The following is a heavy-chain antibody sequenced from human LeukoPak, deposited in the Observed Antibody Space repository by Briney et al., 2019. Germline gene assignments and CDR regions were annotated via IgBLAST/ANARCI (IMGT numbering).Heavy chain of an antibody. CDR2: IKGDGIST. J-gene: IGHJ4*02. CDR3: AKDHYWSIDY. Sequence: GGSLRLSCAAPGFDFSSNWMHWVRHAPGQGLVWVSRIKGDGISTNYADFVKGRFTIFRDIAKNTLYLQMNSLRAEDTGVYYCAKDHYWSIDYWGRGTLVTVSS. V-gene: IGHV3-74*01. D-gene: IGHD3-3*01. CDR1: GFDFSSNW.